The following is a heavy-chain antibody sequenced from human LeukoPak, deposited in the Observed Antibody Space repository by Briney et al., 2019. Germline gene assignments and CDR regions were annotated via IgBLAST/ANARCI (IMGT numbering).Heavy chain of an antibody. CDR1: GFTVNNNY. CDR2: ISGSGNTT. V-gene: IGHV3-23*01. Sequence: GGSLRLSCAASGFTVNNNYMSWVRQAPGKGLEWVSAISGSGNTTYFGDSVTGRFTISRDNPKNTVYLQMNSLSAEDTAVYYCAKGPAPYCSGGSCYSPHWYFDLWGRGTLVTVSS. J-gene: IGHJ2*01. D-gene: IGHD2-15*01. CDR3: AKGPAPYCSGGSCYSPHWYFDL.